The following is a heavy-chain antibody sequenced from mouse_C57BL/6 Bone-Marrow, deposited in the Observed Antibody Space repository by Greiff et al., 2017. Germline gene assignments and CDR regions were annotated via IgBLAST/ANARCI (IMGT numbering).Heavy chain of an antibody. CDR2: INPGSGGT. V-gene: IGHV1-54*01. Sequence: QVTLKVSGAELVRPGTSVKVSCKASGYAFTNYLIEWVKQRPGQGLEWIGVINPGSGGTNYNEKFKGKATLTADKSSSTAYMQLSSLTSEDSAVYFCARLYYGTMDYWGQGTSVTVSS. CDR3: ARLYYGTMDY. J-gene: IGHJ4*01. D-gene: IGHD2-1*01. CDR1: GYAFTNYL.